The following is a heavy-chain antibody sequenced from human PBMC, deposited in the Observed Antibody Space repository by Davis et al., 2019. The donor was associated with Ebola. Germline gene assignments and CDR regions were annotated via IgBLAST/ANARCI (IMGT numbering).Heavy chain of an antibody. CDR1: GGSFSGYY. J-gene: IGHJ5*02. Sequence: MPGGSLRLSCAVYGGSFSGYYWSLIRQPPGKGLEWIGEINHSGSTNYNPSLKSRVTISVDASKNQFSLKLSSVSAADAAIYYCARGGVNWFDPWGQGILVTVSS. V-gene: IGHV4-34*01. CDR2: INHSGST. CDR3: ARGGVNWFDP.